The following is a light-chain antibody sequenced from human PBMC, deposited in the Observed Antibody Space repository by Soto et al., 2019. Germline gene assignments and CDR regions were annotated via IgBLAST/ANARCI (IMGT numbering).Light chain of an antibody. V-gene: IGKV1-5*01. J-gene: IGKJ2*01. CDR3: QQYDSYPYS. CDR2: DAS. CDR1: QSISSS. Sequence: IQMTQSPSTVSASVGDRVTITCRASQSISSSLAWYQQKPGKAPKVLIYDASSLDSGVPSRFSGSGYGTEFTLTVSSLQPGDFGTYSCQQYDSYPYSFGQGTKLEIK.